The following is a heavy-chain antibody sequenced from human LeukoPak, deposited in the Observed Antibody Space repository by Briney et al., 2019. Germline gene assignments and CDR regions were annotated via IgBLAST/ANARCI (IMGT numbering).Heavy chain of an antibody. CDR2: ISGSGGST. V-gene: IGHV3-23*01. J-gene: IGHJ4*02. CDR3: AKDSGSYDILTGYDY. Sequence: PGGTLRLSCAASGFTFSSYGMSWVRQAPGKGLEWVSAISGSGGSTYYADSVKGRFTISRDNSKNTLYLQMNSLRAEDTAVYYCAKDSGSYDILTGYDYWGQGTLVTVSS. CDR1: GFTFSSYG. D-gene: IGHD3-9*01.